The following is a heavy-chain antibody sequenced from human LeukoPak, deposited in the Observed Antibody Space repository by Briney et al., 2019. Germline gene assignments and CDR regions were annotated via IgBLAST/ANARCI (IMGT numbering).Heavy chain of an antibody. CDR3: AIFGYQLLSMDAFDI. CDR2: IYYSGTT. J-gene: IGHJ3*02. CDR1: GGSISSGSYS. Sequence: PSQTLSLTCAVSGGSISSGSYSWSWIRQPPGKGLEWIGYIYYSGTTNYNPSLKSRVSMSVDTSKNQFSLKLSSVTAADTAVYYCAIFGYQLLSMDAFDIWGQGTMVTVSS. D-gene: IGHD2-2*01. V-gene: IGHV4-61*01.